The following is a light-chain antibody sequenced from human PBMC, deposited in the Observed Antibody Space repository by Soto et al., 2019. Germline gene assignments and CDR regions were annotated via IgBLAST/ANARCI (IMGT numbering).Light chain of an antibody. Sequence: QSVLTQPPSVSAAPGQKVTISCSGSSSNIGESFVSWYQQLPGTAPKLLIYDSNKRPSGIPDRFSGSQSGTSATLVITGLQTGDEADYYCGTWDSGLNAGVFGGGTQLTVL. CDR2: DSN. J-gene: IGLJ2*01. V-gene: IGLV1-51*01. CDR1: SSNIGESF. CDR3: GTWDSGLNAGV.